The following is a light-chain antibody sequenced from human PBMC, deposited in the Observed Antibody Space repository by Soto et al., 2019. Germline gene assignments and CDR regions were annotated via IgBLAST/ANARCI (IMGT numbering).Light chain of an antibody. V-gene: IGKV1-5*01. Sequence: DIQMTQSPSSLSASVGDRVTITCRASQSISSWLAWYQQKPGKAPKLLIFDAFSLESGVPSRFSGSRSGTEFTLTISSLQPDDYATYYCQQYNGYSTWTFGQGTKVDIK. J-gene: IGKJ1*01. CDR2: DAF. CDR3: QQYNGYSTWT. CDR1: QSISSW.